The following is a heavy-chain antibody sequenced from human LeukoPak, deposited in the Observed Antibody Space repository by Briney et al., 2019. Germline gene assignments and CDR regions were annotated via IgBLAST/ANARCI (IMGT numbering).Heavy chain of an antibody. J-gene: IGHJ5*02. Sequence: SGGSLRLSCAASGFTFSNYAMSWVRQAPGRGLEWVSAISASGDRTYYADSVKGRFTISRDNSKNTLYLQMNSLRAEDTAVYSCAKNGEVLSWFDPWGQGTLVTVSS. V-gene: IGHV3-23*01. D-gene: IGHD3-10*01. CDR2: ISASGDRT. CDR3: AKNGEVLSWFDP. CDR1: GFTFSNYA.